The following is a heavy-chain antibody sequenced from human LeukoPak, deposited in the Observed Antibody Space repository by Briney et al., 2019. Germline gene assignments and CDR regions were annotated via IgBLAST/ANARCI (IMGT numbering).Heavy chain of an antibody. CDR1: GCTFSSYA. J-gene: IGHJ4*02. CDR3: AREGGDYTSSWYGY. Sequence: ASVKVSCKASGCTFSSYAISWVRQAPGQGLEWMGRIIPILGIANYAQKFQGRVTITADKSTSTAYMELSSLRSDDTAVYYCAREGGDYTSSWYGYWGQGTLVTVSS. D-gene: IGHD6-13*01. V-gene: IGHV1-69*04. CDR2: IIPILGIA.